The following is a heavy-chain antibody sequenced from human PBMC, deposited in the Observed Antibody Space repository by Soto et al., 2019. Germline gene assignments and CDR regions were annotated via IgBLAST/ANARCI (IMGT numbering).Heavy chain of an antibody. D-gene: IGHD6-19*01. J-gene: IGHJ5*02. Sequence: QVQLRESGPGLVKPSETLSLTCTVSGGSINSYHWSWIRQPPGKGLEWIGYGHYSGTTYYNPSLKSRVTMSVDMSKNQFSLKLSSVTAADTAVYYCARTRGSGWYGDNWFDPWGQGTLVTVSS. CDR3: ARTRGSGWYGDNWFDP. CDR2: GHYSGTT. V-gene: IGHV4-59*01. CDR1: GGSINSYH.